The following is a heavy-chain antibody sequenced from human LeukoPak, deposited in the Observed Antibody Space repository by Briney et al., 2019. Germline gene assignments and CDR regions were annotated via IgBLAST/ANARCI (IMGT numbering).Heavy chain of an antibody. CDR3: ATMVREPGYYYYGMDV. V-gene: IGHV6-1*01. CDR1: GDSVSSNDAA. D-gene: IGHD3-10*01. Sequence: TSQTLSLTCAISGDSVSSNDAAWNWIRQSPSRGLEWLGRTYYRSKWYNDYAVSVKSRITINPDTSKNQFSLQLNSVTPEDTAVYYCATMVREPGYYYYGMDVWGQGTTVTVSS. J-gene: IGHJ6*02. CDR2: TYYRSKWYN.